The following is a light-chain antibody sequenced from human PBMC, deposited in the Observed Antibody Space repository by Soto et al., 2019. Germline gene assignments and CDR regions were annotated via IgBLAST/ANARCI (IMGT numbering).Light chain of an antibody. CDR3: SSYTSSSTYV. CDR2: EVS. J-gene: IGLJ1*01. V-gene: IGLV2-14*01. CDR1: SSDVGTYNY. Sequence: QSALTQPASVSGSPGQSITISCTGTSSDVGTYNYVSWYQQHPGKAPKVMIYEVSNRPSGVSNRFSGSKSGNTASLTISGLQAEDEADYYCSSYTSSSTYVFGTGTNVTVL.